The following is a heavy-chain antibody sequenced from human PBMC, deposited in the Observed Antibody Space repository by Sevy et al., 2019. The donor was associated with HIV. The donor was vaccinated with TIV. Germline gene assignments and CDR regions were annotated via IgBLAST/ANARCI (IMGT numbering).Heavy chain of an antibody. CDR2: INPNSCGT. D-gene: IGHD2-2*01. CDR1: GYTFTGYY. Sequence: ASVKVSCKASGYTFTGYYMHWVRQAPGQGLEWMGWINPNSCGTNYAQKFQGRVTMTRDTSISTAYMELSRLRSDDTAVYYCARAFGCSSTSCYSLYFDYWGQGTLVTVSS. J-gene: IGHJ4*02. CDR3: ARAFGCSSTSCYSLYFDY. V-gene: IGHV1-2*02.